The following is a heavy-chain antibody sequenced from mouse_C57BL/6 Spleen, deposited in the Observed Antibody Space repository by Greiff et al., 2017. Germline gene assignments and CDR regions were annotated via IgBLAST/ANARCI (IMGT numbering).Heavy chain of an antibody. CDR1: GYTFTSYW. CDR3: TTPYYSNYDWFAY. J-gene: IGHJ3*01. D-gene: IGHD2-5*01. V-gene: IGHV1-5*01. CDR2: IYPGNSDT. Sequence: EVQLQQSGTVLARPGASVKMSCKTSGYTFTSYWMHWVKQRPGQGLEWIGAIYPGNSDTSYNQKFKGKAKLTAVTSASTAYMELNSLTYEDSAVYYCTTPYYSNYDWFAYWGHGALVTFSA.